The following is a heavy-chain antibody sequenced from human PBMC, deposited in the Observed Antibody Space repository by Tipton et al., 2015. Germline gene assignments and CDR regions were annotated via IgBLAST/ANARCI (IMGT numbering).Heavy chain of an antibody. Sequence: QLVQSGAEVKKPGSSVKVSCQASGGPFSSLAISWVRLAPGQGLEWMGGIIPVFRTADYAQKFQGKVRITADESTSTVYMELSSLRSEDTAEYYCARDPQTVVRGVDWFDLWGQGTLVTVSS. D-gene: IGHD3-10*01. V-gene: IGHV1-69*01. CDR2: IIPVFRTA. CDR1: GGPFSSLA. CDR3: ARDPQTVVRGVDWFDL. J-gene: IGHJ5*02.